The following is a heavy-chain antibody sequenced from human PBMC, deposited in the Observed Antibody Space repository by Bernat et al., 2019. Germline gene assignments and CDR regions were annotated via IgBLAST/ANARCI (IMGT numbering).Heavy chain of an antibody. Sequence: EVQLVESGGGFVQPGGSLRLSCAASGFTFSNYLMHWVRQAPGKGLVWVSRISSDGSTTSYADSVKGRFTISRDNAKNTLFLQMNSLSAEDTAVYFCAREGSDTPYNWFDPWGQGTLVTVSS. CDR1: GFTFSNYL. CDR3: AREGSDTPYNWFDP. J-gene: IGHJ5*02. V-gene: IGHV3-74*01. CDR2: ISSDGSTT. D-gene: IGHD5-18*01.